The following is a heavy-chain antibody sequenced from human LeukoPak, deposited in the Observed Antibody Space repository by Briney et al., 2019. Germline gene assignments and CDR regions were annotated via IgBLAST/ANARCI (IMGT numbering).Heavy chain of an antibody. CDR2: IQSGGST. V-gene: IGHV3-53*01. CDR3: AKDPTIAAAGTDY. J-gene: IGHJ4*02. D-gene: IGHD6-13*01. Sequence: GGSLRLSCAASGFTVSSNFMYWVRQAPGKGLEWVSVIQSGGSTYYADSVKGRFTISRDNSKNTLYLQMNSLRAEDTAVYYCAKDPTIAAAGTDYWGQGTLVTVSS. CDR1: GFTVSSNF.